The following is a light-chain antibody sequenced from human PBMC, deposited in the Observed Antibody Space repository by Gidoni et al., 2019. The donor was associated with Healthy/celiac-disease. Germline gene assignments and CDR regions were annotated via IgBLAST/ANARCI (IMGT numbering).Light chain of an antibody. CDR2: GNS. CDR3: QSYDSSLWRV. J-gene: IGLJ2*01. CDR1: SSNIGAGYD. Sequence: QSVLTQPPSVSGAPGQRVTISCTGSSSNIGAGYDVHWYQQLPGTAPKLLLYGNSNRPSGVPDRFSGSKSGTSASLAITGLQAEDEADYYCQSYDSSLWRVFGGGTKLTVL. V-gene: IGLV1-40*01.